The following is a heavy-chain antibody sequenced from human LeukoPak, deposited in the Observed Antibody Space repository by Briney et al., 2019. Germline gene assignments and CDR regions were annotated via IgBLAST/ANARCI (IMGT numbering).Heavy chain of an antibody. CDR2: ISGDGAST. J-gene: IGHJ3*01. CDR3: ANVSYVSGRPLHTFDV. Sequence: GGPLRLSCAASGFTIDGFAMTWVRQAPRKGLEWVSGISGDGASTHYADSVKGQFHISRDNSQNTVFLQMNSLRVEHTAIFYCANVSYVSGRPLHTFDVWGQGTMVTVSS. CDR1: GFTIDGFA. V-gene: IGHV3-23*01. D-gene: IGHD3-10*01.